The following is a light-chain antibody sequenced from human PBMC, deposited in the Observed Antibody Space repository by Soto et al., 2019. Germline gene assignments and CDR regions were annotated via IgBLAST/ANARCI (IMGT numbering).Light chain of an antibody. CDR1: SSDVGGYDY. Sequence: QSVLTQPPSVSGAPGQRVSISCTGTSSDVGGYDYVSWYQLHPGKAPKLMVFEVNNRPSGVSYRFSGSKSGNTASLTISGLQAEDEADYFCSSYSVSTAYLFGTGTKSPS. V-gene: IGLV2-14*01. J-gene: IGLJ1*01. CDR2: EVN. CDR3: SSYSVSTAYL.